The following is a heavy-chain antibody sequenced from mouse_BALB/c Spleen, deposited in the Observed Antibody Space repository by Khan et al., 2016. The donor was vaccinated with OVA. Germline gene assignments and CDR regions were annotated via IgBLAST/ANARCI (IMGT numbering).Heavy chain of an antibody. Sequence: QMQLEVSGPGLVAPSQSLSITCTVSGFSFTSYSVHWVRQPPGKGLEWLGVIWTDGGTNYNSALMSRLSITKDNSKSQVFLKVNSLQTDDTAIYYCGRRDDGYPGWYFDVWGAGTTVTVSS. CDR2: IWTDGGT. J-gene: IGHJ1*01. D-gene: IGHD2-3*01. CDR1: GFSFTSYS. V-gene: IGHV2-9*02. CDR3: GRRDDGYPGWYFDV.